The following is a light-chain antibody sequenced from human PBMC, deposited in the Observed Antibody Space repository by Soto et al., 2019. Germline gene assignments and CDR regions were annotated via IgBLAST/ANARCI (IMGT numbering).Light chain of an antibody. V-gene: IGKV1-5*03. CDR3: QLYSYFAT. Sequence: DIQMTQSPSTLSASVGDRVTITCRASQSISSWLTWYQQKAGQAPKLLIYKASIVESGVPSRFSGSGSGTEFTITISSLQPDESATYYSQLYSYFATFGQGTRVEVK. CDR1: QSISSW. J-gene: IGKJ1*01. CDR2: KAS.